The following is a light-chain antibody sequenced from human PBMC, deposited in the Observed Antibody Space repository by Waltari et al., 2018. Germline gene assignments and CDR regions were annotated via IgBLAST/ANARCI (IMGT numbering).Light chain of an antibody. J-gene: IGKJ3*01. CDR3: QQYNVWPPFT. V-gene: IGKV3-15*01. Sequence: EVVMTQSPVTLSVSPGERATLSCRASQSVGSNLAWYQQKPGQAPRLLIYATSTRATGIPARISGSGSGTEFTLTISSLQSEDSAVYYCQQYNVWPPFTFGPGTKVDIK. CDR2: ATS. CDR1: QSVGSN.